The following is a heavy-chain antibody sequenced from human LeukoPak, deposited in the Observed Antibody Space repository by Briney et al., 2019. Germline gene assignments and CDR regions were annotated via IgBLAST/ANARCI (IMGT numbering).Heavy chain of an antibody. J-gene: IGHJ4*02. CDR3: ARAARVEMATILDY. CDR1: GGTFSSYA. D-gene: IGHD5-24*01. V-gene: IGHV1-69*04. CDR2: IIPILGIA. Sequence: ASVKVSCKASGGTFSSYAISWVRQAPGQGLEWMGRIIPILGIANYAQKFQGRVTITADKSTSTAYMELSSLRSEDTAVYYRARAARVEMATILDYWGQGTLVTVSS.